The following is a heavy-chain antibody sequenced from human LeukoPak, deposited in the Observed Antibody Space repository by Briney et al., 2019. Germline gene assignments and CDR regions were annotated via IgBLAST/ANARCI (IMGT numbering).Heavy chain of an antibody. D-gene: IGHD6-13*01. CDR3: ARGPAAVHP. V-gene: IGHV4-34*01. J-gene: IGHJ4*02. CDR1: GWSLNNHY. Sequence: PSETLSLTRAVYGWSLNNHYWIWIRQPPGKGLEWIGEINHLGGTNYNPSLESRVTISIDTSKRQFFWKLSSVTAADTAVYYCARGPAAVHPWGQGTLVTVSS. CDR2: INHLGGT.